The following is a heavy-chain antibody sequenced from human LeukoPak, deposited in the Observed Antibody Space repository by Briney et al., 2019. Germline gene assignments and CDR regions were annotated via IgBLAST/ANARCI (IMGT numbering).Heavy chain of an antibody. CDR3: AKPAGSYYGELSFDY. CDR2: IWYDGSNR. D-gene: IGHD1-26*01. J-gene: IGHJ4*02. Sequence: GGSLRLSCVASGFTFSTYGMHWVRQAPGKGLEWVALIWYDGSNRYYAESVKGRFTISRDNSKNTLYLQMNSLRAEDTAVYYCAKPAGSYYGELSFDYWGQGTLVTVSS. CDR1: GFTFSTYG. V-gene: IGHV3-30*02.